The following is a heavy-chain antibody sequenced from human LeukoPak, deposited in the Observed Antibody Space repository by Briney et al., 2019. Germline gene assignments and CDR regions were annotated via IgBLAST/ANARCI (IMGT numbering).Heavy chain of an antibody. CDR1: GFTFSSYS. V-gene: IGHV3-21*01. D-gene: IGHD1-26*01. CDR3: ARDSGSPDGVIDY. CDR2: ISSSSSYI. Sequence: GGSLRLSCAASGFTFSSYSMNWVRQAPGKGLEWVSSISSSSSYICYADSVKGRFTISRDNAKNSLYLQMNSLRAEDTAVYYCARDSGSPDGVIDYWGQGTLVTVSS. J-gene: IGHJ4*02.